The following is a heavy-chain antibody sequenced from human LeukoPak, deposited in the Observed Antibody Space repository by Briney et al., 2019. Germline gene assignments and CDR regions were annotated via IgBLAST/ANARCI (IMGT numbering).Heavy chain of an antibody. CDR2: ITSSSSYI. J-gene: IGHJ4*02. D-gene: IGHD1-1*01. Sequence: PGGSLRLSCAASGFTFSSYSMNWVRQAPGKGLEWVSSITSSSSYIYYADSVKGRFTISRDNVKNSLYLQMNSLRAEDTAVYYCARDGPPTSRGWNGPEDYWGQGTLSPSPQ. CDR1: GFTFSSYS. V-gene: IGHV3-21*01. CDR3: ARDGPPTSRGWNGPEDY.